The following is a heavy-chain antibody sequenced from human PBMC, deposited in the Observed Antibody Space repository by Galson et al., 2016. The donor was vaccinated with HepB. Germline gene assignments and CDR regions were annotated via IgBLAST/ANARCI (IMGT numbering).Heavy chain of an antibody. V-gene: IGHV3-53*05. J-gene: IGHJ3*01. Sequence: SLRLSCAASGFSVTNSYVSWVRQAPGKGLQWVAVVYNSGNTKYVESVRGRFTISRDNSNNSVYLQMSSLRVEDTAAFYCARSYYHVLTGYNVGTFDVWGQGTMVTVSS. CDR2: VYNSGNT. CDR1: GFSVTNSY. CDR3: ARSYYHVLTGYNVGTFDV. D-gene: IGHD3-9*01.